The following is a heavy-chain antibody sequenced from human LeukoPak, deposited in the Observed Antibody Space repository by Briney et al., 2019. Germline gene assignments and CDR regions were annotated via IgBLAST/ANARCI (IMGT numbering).Heavy chain of an antibody. CDR1: GFTFENYW. D-gene: IGHD5-18*01. CDR2: IKQDGSVE. Sequence: GGSLRLSCAASGFTFENYWMSWVRQAPGKGPEWVANIKQDGSVEHYLDSVKGRFTISRDNAKDSLILQMNSLRAEDTAVYYCARWAGVTDYWGQGTLVTVSS. J-gene: IGHJ4*02. V-gene: IGHV3-7*01. CDR3: ARWAGVTDY.